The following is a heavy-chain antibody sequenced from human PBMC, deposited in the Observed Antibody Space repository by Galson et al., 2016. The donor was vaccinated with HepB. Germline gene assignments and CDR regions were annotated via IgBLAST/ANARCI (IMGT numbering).Heavy chain of an antibody. Sequence: SVKVSCKASGYTFTTYYIHWVRQAPGQGLDWMGIINPRGGSTSNAQKFQGRVTMTRDTSTSTVYMELSSLRSEDTAVYYCARDQDRVLWFGELLSNDDYHSYGMDGWGQGTTVTVSS. V-gene: IGHV1-46*01. CDR2: INPRGGST. D-gene: IGHD3-10*01. CDR1: GYTFTTYY. CDR3: ARDQDRVLWFGELLSNDDYHSYGMDG. J-gene: IGHJ6*02.